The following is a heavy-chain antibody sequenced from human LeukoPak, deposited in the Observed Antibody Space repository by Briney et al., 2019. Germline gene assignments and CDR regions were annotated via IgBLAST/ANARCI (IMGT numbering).Heavy chain of an antibody. Sequence: PGGSLRLSCAASGFTFSDYCMSWIRQAPGKGLEWVSYISSSGSTIYYADSVKGRFTISRDNSKNTLYLQMNSLRADDTAVYYCAKDSSGPFQHWGQGTLVTVSS. J-gene: IGHJ1*01. CDR3: AKDSSGPFQH. V-gene: IGHV3-11*01. CDR1: GFTFSDYC. CDR2: ISSSGSTI. D-gene: IGHD6-19*01.